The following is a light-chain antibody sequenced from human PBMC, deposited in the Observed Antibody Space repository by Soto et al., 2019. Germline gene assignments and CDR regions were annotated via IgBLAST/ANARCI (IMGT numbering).Light chain of an antibody. CDR3: QHYNSYSEA. CDR2: KAS. V-gene: IGKV1-5*03. CDR1: QTISSW. J-gene: IGKJ1*01. Sequence: DIQMTQSPSTLSGSVGDRVTITCRASQTISSWLAWYQQKPGKAPKLLIYKASTLKSGVPSRFSGSGSGTEFTLTISSLQPDDFATYSCQHYNSYSEAFGQGTKVDIK.